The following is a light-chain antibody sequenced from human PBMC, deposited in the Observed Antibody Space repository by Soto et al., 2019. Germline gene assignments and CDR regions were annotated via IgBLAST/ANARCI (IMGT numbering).Light chain of an antibody. J-gene: IGLJ2*01. V-gene: IGLV1-44*01. CDR2: SNN. CDR3: AAWDDSLNGVV. CDR1: SSNIGSNT. Sequence: QSVLTQPPSASGTPGQRVTISCVGSSSNIGSNTVNWYQQLPGTAPKLLIYSNNQRPSGVPDRFSGSKSGTSASLAISGLQSEDEADYYCAAWDDSLNGVVFGGGTKVTVL.